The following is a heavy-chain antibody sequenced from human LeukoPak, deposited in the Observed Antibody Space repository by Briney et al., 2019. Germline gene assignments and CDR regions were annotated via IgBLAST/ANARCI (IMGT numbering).Heavy chain of an antibody. CDR1: GFTFSTYG. Sequence: PGGSLRLSCAASGFTFSTYGMSWVRQAPGKGLEWFSAISGSGSTYYADSVKGRFTISRDNSKNTLYLQMNSLRAEDTAVYYCAKAGIDYGSGSSFDYWGQGTLVTVSS. CDR3: AKAGIDYGSGSSFDY. CDR2: ISGSGST. D-gene: IGHD3-10*01. J-gene: IGHJ4*02. V-gene: IGHV3-23*01.